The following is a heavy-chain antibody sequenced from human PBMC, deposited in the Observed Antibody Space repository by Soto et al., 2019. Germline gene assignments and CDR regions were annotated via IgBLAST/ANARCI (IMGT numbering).Heavy chain of an antibody. Sequence: QVQLVESGGGVVQPGASLRVSCAASGFDFNSYAMHWVRQAPGKGLEWMGVISNDGSNVYYADFVKGRFTISRDRSKNTLFVQGDRLRGDDTGTYYCAKAILAATIGPYALDVWGQGTTVTVSS. V-gene: IGHV3-30*18. D-gene: IGHD6-13*01. CDR2: ISNDGSNV. CDR3: AKAILAATIGPYALDV. CDR1: GFDFNSYA. J-gene: IGHJ6*02.